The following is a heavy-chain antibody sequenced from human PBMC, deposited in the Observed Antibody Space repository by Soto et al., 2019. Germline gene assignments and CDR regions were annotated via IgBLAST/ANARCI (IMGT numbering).Heavy chain of an antibody. J-gene: IGHJ5*02. V-gene: IGHV1-69*06. CDR1: GGTFSSYA. CDR2: IIPIFGTA. Sequence: ASVKVSCKASGGTFSSYAISWVRQAPGQGLEWMGGIIPIFGTANYAQKFQGRVTITADKSTSTAYMELSSLRSEDTAVYYCATDVPSSNYANWFDLWGQGTLVTVSS. CDR3: ATDVPSSNYANWFDL. D-gene: IGHD4-4*01.